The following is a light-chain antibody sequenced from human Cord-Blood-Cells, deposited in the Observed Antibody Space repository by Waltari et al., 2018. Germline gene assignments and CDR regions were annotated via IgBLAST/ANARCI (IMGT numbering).Light chain of an antibody. J-gene: IGLJ2*01. CDR3: QAWDSSNVV. V-gene: IGLV3-1*01. CDR2: QDS. Sequence: SYELTQPPSVSVSPGQTASITCSGDKLGDKYACWYQQKPGQSPVLVIYQDSKRPLGFPERFSGSNSGNTATLTISGTQAMDEADYYCQAWDSSNVVFGGGTKLTVL. CDR1: KLGDKY.